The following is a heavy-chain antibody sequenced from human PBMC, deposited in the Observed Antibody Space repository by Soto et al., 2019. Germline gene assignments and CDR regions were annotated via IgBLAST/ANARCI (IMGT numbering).Heavy chain of an antibody. Sequence: EVQLVESGGGLVQPGGSLKLSCAASGFTFTDSAIHWVRQTSGKGLEWVGRIRNKVNTYATAYAASVKGRFTISRDDSMNTVYPQMNSLKTEDTAVYYCTRRRDWTAMAPLDYWGQGTLVTVSS. CDR1: GFTFTDSA. CDR2: IRNKVNTYAT. J-gene: IGHJ4*02. V-gene: IGHV3-73*02. D-gene: IGHD5-18*01. CDR3: TRRRDWTAMAPLDY.